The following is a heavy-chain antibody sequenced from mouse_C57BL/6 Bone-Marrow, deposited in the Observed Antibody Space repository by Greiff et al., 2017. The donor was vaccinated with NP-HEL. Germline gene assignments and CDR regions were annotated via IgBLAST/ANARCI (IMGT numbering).Heavy chain of an antibody. CDR3: TRNYYGSSYPFAY. Sequence: VQLQQSGAELVRPGASVKLSCTASGFNIKDDYMHWVKQRPEQGLEWIGWIDPENGDTEYASKFQGKATITADTSSNTAYLQLSSLTSEDTAVYYCTRNYYGSSYPFAYWGQGTLVTVSA. CDR2: IDPENGDT. CDR1: GFNIKDDY. V-gene: IGHV14-4*01. D-gene: IGHD1-1*01. J-gene: IGHJ3*01.